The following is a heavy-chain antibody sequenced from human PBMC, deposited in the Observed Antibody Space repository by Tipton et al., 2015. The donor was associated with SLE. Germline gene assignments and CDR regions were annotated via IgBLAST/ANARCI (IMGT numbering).Heavy chain of an antibody. V-gene: IGHV3-74*01. D-gene: IGHD3-16*01. J-gene: IGHJ6*02. CDR1: GFTFHNYW. Sequence: GSLRLSCAASGFTFHNYWMHWARQAPGKGLVWVSRLSTDGSVTTYADSVKGRLTISRDNTKNRLFLQMNSLRVEDTAVYYCARNGGGMDVWGQGTTVTVFS. CDR3: ARNGGGMDV. CDR2: LSTDGSVT.